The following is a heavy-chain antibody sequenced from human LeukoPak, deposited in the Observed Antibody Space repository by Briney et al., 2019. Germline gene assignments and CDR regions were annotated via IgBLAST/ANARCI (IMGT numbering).Heavy chain of an antibody. J-gene: IGHJ4*02. V-gene: IGHV4-59*06. Sequence: SETLSLTCTVSGGSISSYYWSWIRQHPGKGLEWIGYIYYSGSTYYNPSLKSRVTISVDTSKNQFSLKLSSVTAADTAVYYCASLSTGEAVDYWGQGTLVTVSS. D-gene: IGHD3-10*01. CDR2: IYYSGST. CDR3: ASLSTGEAVDY. CDR1: GGSISSYY.